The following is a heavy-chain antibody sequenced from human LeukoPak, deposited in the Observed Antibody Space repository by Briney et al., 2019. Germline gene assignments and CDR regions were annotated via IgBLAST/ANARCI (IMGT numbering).Heavy chain of an antibody. CDR2: INPNSGGT. V-gene: IGHV1-2*04. Sequence: WASVKVSCKASGYTFTGYYMHWVRQAPGQGLEWMGWINPNSGGTNYAQKFQGWVTMTRDTSISTAYMELSRLRSDDTAVYYCAREAFPYNCNDGGAFDIWGQGTMVTVSS. CDR3: AREAFPYNCNDGGAFDI. D-gene: IGHD1-1*01. CDR1: GYTFTGYY. J-gene: IGHJ3*02.